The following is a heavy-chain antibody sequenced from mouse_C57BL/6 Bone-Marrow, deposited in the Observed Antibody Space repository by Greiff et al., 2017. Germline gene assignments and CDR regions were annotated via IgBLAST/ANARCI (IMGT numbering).Heavy chain of an antibody. V-gene: IGHV7-3*01. CDR1: GFTFTDYY. D-gene: IGHD1-1*01. CDR3: ARYGYYGSGYLDY. Sequence: EVQRVESGGGLVQPGGSLSLSCAASGFTFTDYYMSWVRQPPGKALEWLGFIRNKANGYTTEYSASVKGRFTISRDNSQSILYLQMNALRAEDSATYYCARYGYYGSGYLDYWGQGTTLTVSS. J-gene: IGHJ2*01. CDR2: IRNKANGYTT.